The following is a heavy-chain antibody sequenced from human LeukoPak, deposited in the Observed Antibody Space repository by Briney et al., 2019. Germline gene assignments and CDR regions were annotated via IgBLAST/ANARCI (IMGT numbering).Heavy chain of an antibody. D-gene: IGHD6-13*01. V-gene: IGHV1-69*04. Sequence: ASVKVSCKASGGTFSSNVISWVRQAPGQGLEWMGRIIPIIGKPDYAQKFQGRVTITADKSTNTAYMELTSLKSDDTAVYYCARAGGSSWYVSLYYWGQGTLVPSPQ. CDR2: IIPIIGKP. CDR3: ARAGGSSWYVSLYY. J-gene: IGHJ4*02. CDR1: GGTFSSNV.